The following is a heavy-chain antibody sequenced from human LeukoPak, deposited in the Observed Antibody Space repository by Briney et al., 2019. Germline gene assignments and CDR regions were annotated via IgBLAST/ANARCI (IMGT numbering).Heavy chain of an antibody. CDR2: IMPIFGTA. J-gene: IGHJ4*02. D-gene: IGHD2-21*02. V-gene: IGHV1-69*06. Sequence: SVKVSCKASGGTFSSYAINWVRQAPGQGLEWMGGIMPIFGTANYAQKLQGRVTITAEKYTSTAYMELSGQRTEDTSVNFRARDPQVSGGHCYSIFGYWGQGTLVIVSS. CDR3: ARDPQVSGGHCYSIFGY. CDR1: GGTFSSYA.